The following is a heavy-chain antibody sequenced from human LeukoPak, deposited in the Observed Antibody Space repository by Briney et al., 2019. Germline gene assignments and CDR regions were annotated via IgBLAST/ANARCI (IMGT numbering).Heavy chain of an antibody. Sequence: GGSLRLSCAASGYTFTSYYMHWVRQAPGQGLEWMGIINPSGGSTSYAQKFQGRVTMTRDTSTSTVYMELSSLRSEDTAVYYCARGGRATMIPKYYFDYWGQGTLVTVSS. V-gene: IGHV1-46*01. J-gene: IGHJ4*02. CDR3: ARGGRATMIPKYYFDY. CDR2: INPSGGST. CDR1: GYTFTSYY. D-gene: IGHD3-22*01.